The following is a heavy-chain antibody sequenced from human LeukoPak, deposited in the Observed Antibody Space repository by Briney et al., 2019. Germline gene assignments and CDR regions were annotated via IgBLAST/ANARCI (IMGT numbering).Heavy chain of an antibody. D-gene: IGHD3-10*01. CDR2: IRYDGSNK. CDR3: AKATMVRGVLFDY. CDR1: GFTFSSYG. J-gene: IGHJ4*02. Sequence: GGSLRLSCAASGFTFSSYGMHWVRQAPGKGLEGVAFIRYDGSNKYYADSVKGRFTISRDNSKNTLYLQMNSLRAEDTAVYYCAKATMVRGVLFDYWGQGTLVTVSS. V-gene: IGHV3-30*02.